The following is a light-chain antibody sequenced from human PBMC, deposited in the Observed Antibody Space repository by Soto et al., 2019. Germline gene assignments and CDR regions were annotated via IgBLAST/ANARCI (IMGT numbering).Light chain of an antibody. CDR2: GVS. J-gene: IGKJ1*01. CDR3: QQYGNSPRT. CDR1: QSVISNY. V-gene: IGKV3-20*01. Sequence: ETVLTQSPGPLSLSPGESATLSCRASQSVISNYLAWYQQKPGQPPRLLIYGVSSRATGIPDRFSGSGSGTDFTLTISRLEPEDFAVYYCQQYGNSPRTFGQGTKVDIK.